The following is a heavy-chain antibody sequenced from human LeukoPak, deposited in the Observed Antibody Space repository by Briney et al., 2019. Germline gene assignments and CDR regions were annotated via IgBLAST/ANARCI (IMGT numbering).Heavy chain of an antibody. CDR1: GFTFSSYG. CDR3: AREGQDIVVVPAVNFDY. J-gene: IGHJ4*02. V-gene: IGHV3-30*03. D-gene: IGHD2-2*01. CDR2: ISYDGSNK. Sequence: GGSLRLSCAASGFTFSSYGMHWVRQAPGKGLEWVAVISYDGSNKYYADSVKGRFTISRDNSKNTLYLQMNSLRAEDTAVYYCAREGQDIVVVPAVNFDYWGQGTLVTVSS.